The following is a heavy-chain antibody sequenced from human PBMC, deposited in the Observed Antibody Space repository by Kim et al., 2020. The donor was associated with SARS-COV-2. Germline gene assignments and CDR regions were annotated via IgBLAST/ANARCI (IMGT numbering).Heavy chain of an antibody. V-gene: IGHV4-39*01. J-gene: IGHJ4*02. CDR3: ARSWSGSYSAFDY. CDR2: IYYSGST. D-gene: IGHD1-26*01. CDR1: GGSISSSSYY. Sequence: SETLSLTCTVSGGSISSSSYYWGWIRQPPGNGLEWIGSIYYSGSTYYNPSLKSRVTISVDTSKNQFSLKLSSVTAADTAVYYCARSWSGSYSAFDYWGQGALVTVSS.